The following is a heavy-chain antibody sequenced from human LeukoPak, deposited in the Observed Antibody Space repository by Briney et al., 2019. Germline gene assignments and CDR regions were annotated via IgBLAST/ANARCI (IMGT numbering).Heavy chain of an antibody. D-gene: IGHD3-10*01. J-gene: IGHJ6*03. CDR1: GFTFSSYA. CDR3: AKTRPYGSGSYYPFYYMDV. V-gene: IGHV3-23*01. Sequence: GGSLSLSCAASGFTFSSYAMSWVRQAPGRGLEWVSAISGSGGSTYYADSVKGRFTISRDNSKNTLYLQMNSLRAEDTAVYYCAKTRPYGSGSYYPFYYMDVWGKGTTVTVSS. CDR2: ISGSGGST.